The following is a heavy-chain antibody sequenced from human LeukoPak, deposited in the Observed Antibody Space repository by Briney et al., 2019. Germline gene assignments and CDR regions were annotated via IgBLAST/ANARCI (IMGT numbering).Heavy chain of an antibody. CDR2: ISYDGSHK. V-gene: IGHV3-30*04. CDR3: ARGPDIAATGHLFDY. CDR1: GFTFSSYA. Sequence: GGSLRLSCAASGFTFSSYAMHWVRQAPGKGLEWVAVISYDGSHKYYAESVKGRFTISRDDSKNTLYLQMNSLRADDTAVYYCARGPDIAATGHLFDYWGQGTLVTVPS. D-gene: IGHD6-25*01. J-gene: IGHJ4*02.